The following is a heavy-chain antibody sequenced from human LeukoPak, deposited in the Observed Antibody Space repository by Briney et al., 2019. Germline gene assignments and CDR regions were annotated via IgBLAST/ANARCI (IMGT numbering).Heavy chain of an antibody. CDR1: GYTFTGYY. Sequence: GASVKVSCKASGYTFTGYYMHWVRQAPGQGLEWMGIINPSGGSTSYAQKFQGRVTMTRDMSTSTVYMELSSLRSEDTAVYYCARDSGRPESYDSSGRYNWFDPWGQGTLVTVSS. V-gene: IGHV1-46*01. D-gene: IGHD3-22*01. CDR3: ARDSGRPESYDSSGRYNWFDP. J-gene: IGHJ5*02. CDR2: INPSGGST.